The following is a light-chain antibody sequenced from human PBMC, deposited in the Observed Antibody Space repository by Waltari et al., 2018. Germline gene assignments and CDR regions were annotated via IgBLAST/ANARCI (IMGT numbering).Light chain of an antibody. CDR3: QSYDNAGVKV. J-gene: IGLJ2*01. V-gene: IGLV6-57*03. CDR1: SGSIASSF. Sequence: NLILTQPHAVSESPGKTVTLSCTRSSGSIASSFVHWYQQRPGSAPTLVIYEDSQRPSEIPDRFSGPIGRSSNSAALTISGLTAEDEADYYGQSYDNAGVKVFGGGTKLTVL. CDR2: EDS.